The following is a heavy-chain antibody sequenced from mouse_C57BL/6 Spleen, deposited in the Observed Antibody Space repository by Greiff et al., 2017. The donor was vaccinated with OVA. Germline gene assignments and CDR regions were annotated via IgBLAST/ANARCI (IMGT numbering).Heavy chain of an antibody. CDR2: IDPSDSYT. V-gene: IGHV1-69*01. Sequence: VQLQQPGAELVMPGASVKLSCKASGYTFTSYWMHWVKQRPGQGLEWIGEIDPSDSYTNYNQKFKGKSTLTVDKSSSTAYMQLSSLTSEDSAVYYCARPSNLYYAMDYWGQGTSVTVSS. J-gene: IGHJ4*01. D-gene: IGHD2-10*02. CDR3: ARPSNLYYAMDY. CDR1: GYTFTSYW.